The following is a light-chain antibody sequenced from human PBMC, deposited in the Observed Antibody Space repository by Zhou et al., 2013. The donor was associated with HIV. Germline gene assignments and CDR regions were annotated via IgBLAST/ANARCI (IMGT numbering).Light chain of an antibody. CDR1: QGIGNY. CDR3: QQANRFPQT. J-gene: IGKJ2*01. V-gene: IGKV1-8*01. CDR2: GAS. Sequence: AIRMTQSPSSLSASTGDRVTITCRASQGIGNYLAWYQQKPGKAPKLLIYGASSLQSGVPSRFSGSGFGTDFTLTINRLHPEDFATYYCQQANRFPQTFGQGTKVEIK.